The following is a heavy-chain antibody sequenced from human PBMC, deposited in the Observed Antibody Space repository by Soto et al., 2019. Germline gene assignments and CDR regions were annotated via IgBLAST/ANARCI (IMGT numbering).Heavy chain of an antibody. J-gene: IGHJ4*02. Sequence: EVQLVESGGGLVKPGGSLRLSCAASGFTFSSYSMNWVRQAPGKGLEWVSSISSSSSYIYYADSVKGRFTISRDNAKNSVFLKMNGRRAEDRAVYSCARNYSGWYYGGKGPLVTVSS. D-gene: IGHD6-19*01. V-gene: IGHV3-21*01. CDR1: GFTFSSYS. CDR3: ARNYSGWYY. CDR2: ISSSSSYI.